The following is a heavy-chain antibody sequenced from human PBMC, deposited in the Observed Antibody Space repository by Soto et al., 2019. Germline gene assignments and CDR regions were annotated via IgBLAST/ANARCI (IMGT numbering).Heavy chain of an antibody. V-gene: IGHV3-11*01. CDR3: ARSDFDSSGYAFDY. Sequence: GGSLRLSCAASGFTFSDYYMSWIRQAPGKGLEWVSYISSSGSTIYYADSVKGRFTISRDNAKNSLYLQMNSLRAEDTAVYCCARSDFDSSGYAFDYWGPGTLVTVSS. J-gene: IGHJ4*02. CDR1: GFTFSDYY. D-gene: IGHD3-22*01. CDR2: ISSSGSTI.